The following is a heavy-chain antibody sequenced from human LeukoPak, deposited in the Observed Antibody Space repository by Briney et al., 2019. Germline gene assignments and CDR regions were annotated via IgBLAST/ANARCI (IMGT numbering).Heavy chain of an antibody. D-gene: IGHD3-22*01. CDR2: ISSSSSYI. Sequence: PGGSLRLSCAASGFTFSSYSMNWVRQAPGKGLEWVSSISSSSSYIYYADSVKGRFTISRDNAKNSLYLQMNSLRAEDTAVYYCAREGAYYYDRACFMDVWGKGTTVTVSS. CDR1: GFTFSSYS. J-gene: IGHJ6*03. CDR3: AREGAYYYDRACFMDV. V-gene: IGHV3-21*01.